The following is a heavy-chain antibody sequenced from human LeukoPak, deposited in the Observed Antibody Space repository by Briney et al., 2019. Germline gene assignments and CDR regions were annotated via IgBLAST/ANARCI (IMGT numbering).Heavy chain of an antibody. D-gene: IGHD1-26*01. CDR3: ARADPTVGATTRGYYFDY. CDR1: GGSISSYC. J-gene: IGHJ4*02. CDR2: IYTSGST. Sequence: PSETLSLTCTVSGGSISSYCWSWIRQPAGKGLEWIGRIYTSGSTNYNPSLKSRVTMSVDTSMNQFSLKLSSVPAADTAVYYCARADPTVGATTRGYYFDYWGQGTLVTVSS. V-gene: IGHV4-4*07.